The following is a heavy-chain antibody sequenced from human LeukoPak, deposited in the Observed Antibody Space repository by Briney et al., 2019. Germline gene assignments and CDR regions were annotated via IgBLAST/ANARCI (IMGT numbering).Heavy chain of an antibody. V-gene: IGHV3-30*02. CDR2: IRYDGNNE. CDR3: TKDSHAFDI. J-gene: IGHJ3*02. CDR1: GFTFSNYG. Sequence: GGSLRLSCAASGFTFSNYGMHWVRQAPGKGLEWVAFIRYDGNNEYYADSVKGRFTISRDNSQNTLYLQMNSLRPDDTAVYYCTKDSHAFDIWGQGTKVTVSS.